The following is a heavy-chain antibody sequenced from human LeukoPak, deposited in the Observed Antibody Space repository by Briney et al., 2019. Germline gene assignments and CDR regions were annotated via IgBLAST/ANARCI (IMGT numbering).Heavy chain of an antibody. V-gene: IGHV4-39*01. Sequence: SETLSPTCTVSGGSISSSSYYWGWIRQPPGKGLVGVGSNYYSGSTYYNPSLKSRVTISVDTSKNQFSLKLSSVTAADTAVYYCARTIMITFGGVIAYYMDVWGKGTTVTVSS. CDR2: NYYSGST. J-gene: IGHJ6*03. D-gene: IGHD3-16*02. CDR1: GGSISSSSYY. CDR3: ARTIMITFGGVIAYYMDV.